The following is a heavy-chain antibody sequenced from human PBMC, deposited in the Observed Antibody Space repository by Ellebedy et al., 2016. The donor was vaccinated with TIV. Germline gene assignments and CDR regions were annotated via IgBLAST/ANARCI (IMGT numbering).Heavy chain of an antibody. D-gene: IGHD6-19*01. CDR3: AGPMVGVAGEIDY. J-gene: IGHJ4*02. CDR1: KFTFSRYS. V-gene: IGHV3-21*06. CDR2: ISSSSTYI. Sequence: GGSLRLXXEASKFTFSRYSMNWVRQAPGKGLEWVSSISSSSTYIYYADSVKGRFTISRDNTKNSLYLQMNSLRAEDTAVYYCAGPMVGVAGEIDYWGQGTLVTVSS.